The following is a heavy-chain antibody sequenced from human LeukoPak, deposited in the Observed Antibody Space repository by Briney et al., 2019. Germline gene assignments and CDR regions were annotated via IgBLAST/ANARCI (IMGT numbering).Heavy chain of an antibody. CDR1: GGTFSSYA. CDR2: IIPILGIA. J-gene: IGHJ3*02. V-gene: IGHV1-69*04. D-gene: IGHD5-12*01. Sequence: GASVKVSCKASGGTFSSYAISWVRQAPGQGLEWMGRIIPILGIANYAQKFQGRVTMTRDTSTSTVYMELSSLTSEDTAMYYCAIEVRIQWPLIWGQGTMVTVSS. CDR3: AIEVRIQWPLI.